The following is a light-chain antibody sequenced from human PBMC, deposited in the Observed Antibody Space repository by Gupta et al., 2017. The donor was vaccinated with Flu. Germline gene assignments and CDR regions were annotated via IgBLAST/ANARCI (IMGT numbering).Light chain of an antibody. CDR3: QQYNNWPLLT. V-gene: IGKV3-15*01. CDR2: GAS. J-gene: IGKJ3*01. Sequence: VMTQSPATLSVSPGEGAILSCRASQSVRSNLAWYQQKPGQAPRLLIFGASTRATGIPARFSGSGSGTEFTLTISSLQSEDSALYYCQQYNNWPLLTFGHGTKVDIK. CDR1: QSVRSN.